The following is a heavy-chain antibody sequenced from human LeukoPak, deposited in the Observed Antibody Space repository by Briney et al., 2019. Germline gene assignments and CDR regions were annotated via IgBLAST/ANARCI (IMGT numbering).Heavy chain of an antibody. Sequence: SVKVSCRASGGTFSSYAISWVRQAPGQGLEWMGGIIPIFGTANYAQKFQGRVTITADESTSTAYMELSSLRSEDTAVYYCASGTSSGSFDYWGQGTLVTVSS. V-gene: IGHV1-69*13. J-gene: IGHJ4*02. D-gene: IGHD1-1*01. CDR3: ASGTSSGSFDY. CDR1: GGTFSSYA. CDR2: IIPIFGTA.